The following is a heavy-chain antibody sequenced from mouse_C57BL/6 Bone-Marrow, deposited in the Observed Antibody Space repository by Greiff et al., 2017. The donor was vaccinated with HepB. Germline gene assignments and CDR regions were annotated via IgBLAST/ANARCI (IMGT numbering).Heavy chain of an antibody. J-gene: IGHJ2*01. CDR2: ISSGGDYI. CDR1: GFTFSSYA. V-gene: IGHV5-9-1*02. CDR3: TRDHFDY. Sequence: EVKVVESGEGLVKPGGSLKLSCAASGFTFSSYAMSWVRQTPEKRLEWVAYISSGGDYIYYADTVKGRFTISRDNARNTLYLQMSSLKPEDTAMYYCTRDHFDYWGKGTTLTVSS.